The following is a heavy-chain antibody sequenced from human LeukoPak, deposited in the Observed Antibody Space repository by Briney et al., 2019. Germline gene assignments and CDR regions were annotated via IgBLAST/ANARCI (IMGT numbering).Heavy chain of an antibody. D-gene: IGHD3-22*01. Sequence: GGSLRLSCAASGFTFRSYAMHWVRQAPGKGLEWVAVISYDGSNEYYADSVKGRFTISRDNSKSTLHLQMNSLRPEDTAVYYCARGDGVYDISPFDYWGQGTLVTVSS. CDR3: ARGDGVYDISPFDY. V-gene: IGHV3-30-3*01. J-gene: IGHJ4*02. CDR1: GFTFRSYA. CDR2: ISYDGSNE.